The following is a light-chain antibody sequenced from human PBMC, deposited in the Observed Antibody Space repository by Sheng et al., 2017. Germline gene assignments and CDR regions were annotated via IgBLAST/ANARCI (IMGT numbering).Light chain of an antibody. CDR2: GAS. Sequence: EIVLTQSPGTLSFSPGERATLSCRASQTVSSNLAWYQQKPGQAPRLLIYGASTRATGIPARFSGSGYGTDFTLTINSLQSEDFAVYFCHQYNIWPPWTFGPGTKV. V-gene: IGKV3-15*01. CDR3: HQYNIWPPWT. CDR1: QTVSSN. J-gene: IGKJ1*01.